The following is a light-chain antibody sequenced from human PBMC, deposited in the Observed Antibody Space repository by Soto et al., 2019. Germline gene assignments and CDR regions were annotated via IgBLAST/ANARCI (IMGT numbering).Light chain of an antibody. CDR2: EVS. V-gene: IGLV2-14*01. J-gene: IGLJ3*02. Sequence: QSALTQPASVSGSPGQSITISCTGTSSDVGGYNYVSWYQQHPGKAPKLMIYEVSNRTSRVSNRFSGSKSGNTASLTISGLQAEDEADYYCSSYTSSSTRVFGGGTKLTVL. CDR3: SSYTSSSTRV. CDR1: SSDVGGYNY.